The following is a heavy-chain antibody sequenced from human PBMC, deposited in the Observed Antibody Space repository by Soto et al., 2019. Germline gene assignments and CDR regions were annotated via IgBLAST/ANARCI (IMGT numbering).Heavy chain of an antibody. V-gene: IGHV1-69*01. Sequence: QLVQSGSEVKKPGSSVKVSCQASGGTFSGYVVTWVRQAPGQGREWMGEFVPLFGTTNYAQRFSGRITIPAEESTSRAYMELRTLRSDDTAVYYCATHGLGVSSPPYFGNWGQGTLVTVSS. CDR2: FVPLFGTT. CDR1: GGTFSGYV. CDR3: ATHGLGVSSPPYFGN. D-gene: IGHD3-16*01. J-gene: IGHJ4*02.